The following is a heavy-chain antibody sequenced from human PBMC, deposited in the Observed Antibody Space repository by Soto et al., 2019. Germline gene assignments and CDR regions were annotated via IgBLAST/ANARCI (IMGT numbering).Heavy chain of an antibody. Sequence: QVQLVQSGAEVKKPGSSVKVSCKASGGTFSSYAISWVRQAPGQGLEWMGGIIPIFGTANYAQKFQGRVRITADKSTSTAYMELSSLSSEDTGVYYCARSVMVVRYSRGWYAYFDYWGQGTLVTVSS. CDR3: ARSVMVVRYSRGWYAYFDY. J-gene: IGHJ4*02. D-gene: IGHD6-19*01. CDR1: GGTFSSYA. V-gene: IGHV1-69*06. CDR2: IIPIFGTA.